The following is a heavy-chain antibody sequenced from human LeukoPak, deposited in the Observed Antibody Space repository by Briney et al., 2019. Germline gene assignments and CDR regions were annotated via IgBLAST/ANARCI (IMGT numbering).Heavy chain of an antibody. CDR2: IYYSGST. CDR3: ARQGPMIVVHDAFDI. J-gene: IGHJ3*02. V-gene: IGHV4-59*08. CDR1: GGSFSGYY. Sequence: PSETLSLTCAVYGGSFSGYYWSWIRQSPGKGLEWIGYIYYSGSTNYNPSLKSRVTISVDTSKNQFSLKLSSVTAADTAVYYCARQGPMIVVHDAFDIWGQGTMVTVSS. D-gene: IGHD3-22*01.